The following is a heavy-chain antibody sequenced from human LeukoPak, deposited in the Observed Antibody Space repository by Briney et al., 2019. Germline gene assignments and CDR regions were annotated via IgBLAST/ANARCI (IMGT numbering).Heavy chain of an antibody. D-gene: IGHD3-22*01. CDR1: GYSFTSYW. CDR3: ARRANYVSSGYYYFDY. CDR2: IYPGDSDT. V-gene: IGHV5-51*01. J-gene: IGHJ4*02. Sequence: GESLKISCKGSGYSFTSYWIGWVRQMPGKGLEWMGIIYPGDSDTRYSPSFQGQVTISADKSISTAYLQWSSLKASDTAMYYCARRANYVSSGYYYFDYWGQGTLVTVSS.